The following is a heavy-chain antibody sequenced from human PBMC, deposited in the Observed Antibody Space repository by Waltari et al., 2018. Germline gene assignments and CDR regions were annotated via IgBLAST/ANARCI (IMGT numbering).Heavy chain of an antibody. V-gene: IGHV3-30*18. Sequence: QVQLVESGGGVVRPGRSLRLSCAASGFTFGSYGMPGVRQIPGKGLEWLTFISFDGSDKYYADSVKGRFTIYKDNSRNTLYLQMNSLRPEDTAVYFCAKDHQWEVLLPIYQIDYWGRGTLVTVSS. CDR3: AKDHQWEVLLPIYQIDY. J-gene: IGHJ4*02. CDR1: GFTFGSYG. CDR2: ISFDGSDK. D-gene: IGHD1-26*01.